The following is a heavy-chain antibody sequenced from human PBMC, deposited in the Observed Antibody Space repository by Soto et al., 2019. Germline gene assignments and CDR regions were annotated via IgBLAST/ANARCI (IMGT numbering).Heavy chain of an antibody. CDR1: GFTFSSNY. V-gene: IGHV3-53*01. D-gene: IGHD5-18*01. J-gene: IGHJ3*02. CDR3: AKVDTALKYDAFDI. Sequence: GGSLRLSCAASGFTFSSNYMSWVRQAPGKGLEWVSVIYSGGSTYYADSVKGRFTISRDNSKNTLYLQMNSLRAEDTAVYYCAKVDTALKYDAFDIWGQGTMVTVSS. CDR2: IYSGGST.